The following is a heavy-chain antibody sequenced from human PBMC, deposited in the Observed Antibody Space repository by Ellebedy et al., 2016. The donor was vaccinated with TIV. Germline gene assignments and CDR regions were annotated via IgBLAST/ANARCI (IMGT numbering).Heavy chain of an antibody. J-gene: IGHJ4*02. Sequence: GESLKISCAASGFTFTSYSMNWVRQAPGKGLEWVSSISSTGYYIYYAASLKGRFTISRDDARNSLYLQMNSLRAEDTAVYYCARSGELDSWGQGTLVTVSS. CDR2: ISSTGYYI. D-gene: IGHD1-26*01. V-gene: IGHV3-21*01. CDR1: GFTFTSYS. CDR3: ARSGELDS.